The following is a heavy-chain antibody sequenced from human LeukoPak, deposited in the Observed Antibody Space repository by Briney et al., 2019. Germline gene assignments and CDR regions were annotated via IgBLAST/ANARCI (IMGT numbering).Heavy chain of an antibody. CDR3: ARDRAYYYDSNGYYYFDH. J-gene: IGHJ4*02. CDR1: GFTFSDYY. CDR2: ISFSGSPT. Sequence: GGSLRLSCVASGFTFSDYYMSWIRQAPGKGLEWVSYISFSGSPTQYADSVKGRFTISRDNAKNSLYLQMNSLRDEDTAVYYCARDRAYYYDSNGYYYFDHWGQGTLVIVSS. V-gene: IGHV3-11*01. D-gene: IGHD3-22*01.